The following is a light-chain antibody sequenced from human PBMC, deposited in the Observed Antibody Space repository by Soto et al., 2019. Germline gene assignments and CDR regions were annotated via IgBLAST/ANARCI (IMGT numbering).Light chain of an antibody. CDR2: AAS. J-gene: IGKJ4*01. CDR1: QGISSY. CDR3: QQHNSYPLT. V-gene: IGKV1-9*01. Sequence: DIQLTQSPSFLSASVGDRVTITCRASQGISSYLAWYQQKPGKAPKLLIYAASTLQSGVPSRFSGSRSGTEFTLTISSLQPEDFATYACQQHNSYPLTFGGGTKVEIK.